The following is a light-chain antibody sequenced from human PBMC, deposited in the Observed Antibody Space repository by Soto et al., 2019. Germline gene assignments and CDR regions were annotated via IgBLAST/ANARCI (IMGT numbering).Light chain of an antibody. Sequence: QSALTQPASVSGSPGQSITVSCTGTGSDVGGYNYVSWYQQYPGQAPKLMIYDVNKRPSGVSNRFSGSKSGNTASLTISGLQVEDKADYYCSSYTSTNALVFGVGTKLTVL. CDR2: DVN. CDR1: GSDVGGYNY. J-gene: IGLJ1*01. V-gene: IGLV2-14*03. CDR3: SSYTSTNALV.